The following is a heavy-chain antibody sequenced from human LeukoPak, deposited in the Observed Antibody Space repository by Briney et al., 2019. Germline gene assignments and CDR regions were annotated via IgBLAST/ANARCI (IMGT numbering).Heavy chain of an antibody. J-gene: IGHJ4*02. CDR1: GFTFRSYA. CDR3: AKGPITMVYGY. V-gene: IGHV3-30-3*01. Sequence: GGSLRLSCAASGFTFRSYAIHWVRQAPGKGLEWVAVISYDGSNKYYADSVKGRFTISRDNVKNTLYLQMNSLRAEDTAVYYCAKGPITMVYGYWGQGTLVTVSS. D-gene: IGHD3-10*01. CDR2: ISYDGSNK.